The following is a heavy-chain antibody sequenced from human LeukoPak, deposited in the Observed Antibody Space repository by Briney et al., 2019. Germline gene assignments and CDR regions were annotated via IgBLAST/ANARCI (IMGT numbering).Heavy chain of an antibody. CDR2: ISSSSSYI. J-gene: IGHJ3*02. D-gene: IGHD5-12*01. CDR3: ARVSDIVVTGGAFDI. CDR1: GFTFSSYS. V-gene: IGHV3-21*01. Sequence: GGSLRLSCAASGFTFSSYSMNWVRQAPGKGLEWVSSISSSSSYIYYADSVKGRFTISRDNAKNSLYLQMNSLRAEDTAVYYCARVSDIVVTGGAFDIWGQGTMVTVSS.